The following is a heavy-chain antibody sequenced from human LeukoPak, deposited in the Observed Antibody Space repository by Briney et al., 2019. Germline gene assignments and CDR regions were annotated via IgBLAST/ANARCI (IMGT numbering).Heavy chain of an antibody. CDR2: ISGSSGSI. CDR1: GFTFSSNS. V-gene: IGHV3-48*01. CDR3: ARGSGILEWLSHERDMDD. Sequence: GGSLRLSWAASGFTFSSNSMNWVRQAPGKGLEWLSDISGSSGSIYYADSVKGRFTISRDNAKNSLYLQMNSLRAEDTAVYYCARGSGILEWLSHERDMDDWGKGTTVTVSS. J-gene: IGHJ6*03. D-gene: IGHD3-3*01.